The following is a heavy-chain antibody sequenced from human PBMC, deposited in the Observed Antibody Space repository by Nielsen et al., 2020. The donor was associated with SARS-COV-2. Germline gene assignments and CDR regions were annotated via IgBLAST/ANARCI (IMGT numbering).Heavy chain of an antibody. D-gene: IGHD6-25*01. CDR3: ATLRGYDKNY. Sequence: ASVKVSCEVSGYRFTELSMHWVRQAPGKGLEWMGSFDPGDGETLYAQKFQGRVTLSADTLSDTVYMDLRTLRSEDTALYYCATLRGYDKNYWGQGTLVTVSS. CDR1: GYRFTELS. J-gene: IGHJ4*02. V-gene: IGHV1-24*01. CDR2: FDPGDGET.